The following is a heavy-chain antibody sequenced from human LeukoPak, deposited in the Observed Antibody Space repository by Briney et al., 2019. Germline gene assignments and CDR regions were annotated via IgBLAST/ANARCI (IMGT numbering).Heavy chain of an antibody. V-gene: IGHV1-69*13. D-gene: IGHD3-22*01. CDR3: ARDPLGSGYYKY. CDR2: IIPIFGTA. CDR1: GGTFSSYA. J-gene: IGHJ4*02. Sequence: SVKVSCKASGGTFSSYAISWVRQAPGQGPEWMGGIIPIFGTANYAQKFQGRVTITADESTSTAYMELSSLRSEDTAVYYCARDPLGSGYYKYWGQGTLVTVSS.